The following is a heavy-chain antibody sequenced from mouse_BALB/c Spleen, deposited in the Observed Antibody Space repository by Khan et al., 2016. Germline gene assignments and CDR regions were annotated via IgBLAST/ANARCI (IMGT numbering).Heavy chain of an antibody. D-gene: IGHD1-1*01. CDR1: GITFNTDA. V-gene: IGHV10S3*01. CDR3: VRAPLSSYAMDY. Sequence: EVQRVETGGGLVQPKGSLKLSCAASGITFNTDALHWVRQAPGKGLEWVARIRNKSNDYSIYYAASVKDRFTISRNDSQRMLFLQMNNLKTEDTAMYYCVRAPLSSYAMDYWGQGTSVTVSS. J-gene: IGHJ4*01. CDR2: IRNKSNDYSI.